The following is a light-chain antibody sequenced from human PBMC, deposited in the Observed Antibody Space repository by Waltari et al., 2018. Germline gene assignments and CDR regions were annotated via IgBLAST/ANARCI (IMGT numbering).Light chain of an antibody. CDR1: QSISDS. V-gene: IGKV3D-15*01. CDR2: GAS. J-gene: IGKJ1*01. CDR3: HQYKIWPEA. Sequence: EIVMTQSPATLSVSPGERATLSCTASQSISDSLGWYQQRPGQAPRLLIYGASTRATGIPARFSGSGSGTEFTLTLSSLQSEDFAVYYCHQYKIWPEAFGQGTKVEIK.